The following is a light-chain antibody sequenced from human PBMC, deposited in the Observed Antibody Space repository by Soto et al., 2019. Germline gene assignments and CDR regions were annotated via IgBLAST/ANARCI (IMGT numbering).Light chain of an antibody. CDR3: QSYDSSLSGLV. V-gene: IGLV1-40*01. J-gene: IGLJ2*01. CDR1: SSNIGAGYD. CDR2: GNS. Sequence: QPVLTQPPSVSGAPGQRVTISCTGSSSNIGAGYDVHWYQQLPGTAPKLLIYGNSNRPSGVPDRFSGSKSGTSASLAITGLQAEDEADYYCQSYDSSLSGLVFGGGTKLTGL.